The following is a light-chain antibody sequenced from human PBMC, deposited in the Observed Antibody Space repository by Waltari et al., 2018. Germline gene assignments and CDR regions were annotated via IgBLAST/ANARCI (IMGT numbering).Light chain of an antibody. CDR1: QSISSY. V-gene: IGKV1-39*01. J-gene: IGKJ1*01. Sequence: DIQMTQSPSSLSASVGDRFTITCRASQSISSYLNWYQQKPGKAPKLLIYAASSLQSGGPSRFSGSGSGTDFTLTISSLQPEDFATYYCQQSYSTPPTFGQGTKVEIK. CDR2: AAS. CDR3: QQSYSTPPT.